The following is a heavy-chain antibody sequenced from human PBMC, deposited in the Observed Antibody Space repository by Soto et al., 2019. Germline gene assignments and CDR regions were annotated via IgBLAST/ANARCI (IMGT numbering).Heavy chain of an antibody. CDR3: ARARFDAWSHIDYGLDV. CDR2: INHSGSI. J-gene: IGHJ6*02. V-gene: IGHV4-34*01. Sequence: SETLSLTCAVHGAPLSGYKWSWIRQPPGQGLEWIGEINHSGSIDYNPSLKSRVTISVDTSKNQFSLRVTSLTAAATAVYYCARARFDAWSHIDYGLDVWGQGTTVTVSS. CDR1: GAPLSGYK. D-gene: IGHD3-3*01.